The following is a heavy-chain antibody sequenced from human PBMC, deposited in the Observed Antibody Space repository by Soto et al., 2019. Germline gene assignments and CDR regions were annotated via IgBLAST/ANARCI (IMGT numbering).Heavy chain of an antibody. J-gene: IGHJ4*02. CDR3: ATERSAQYFDY. V-gene: IGHV1-69*06. CDR1: GGSFSSHG. CDR2: IMPTFGSA. Sequence: SVKVSCKASGGSFSSHGIAWVRQVPGQGLEWVGGIMPTFGSATYAPKFQGRVTITADKSTSTAHMELRSLRSEDTAVYYCATERSAQYFDYWGQGTLVTVSS. D-gene: IGHD1-1*01.